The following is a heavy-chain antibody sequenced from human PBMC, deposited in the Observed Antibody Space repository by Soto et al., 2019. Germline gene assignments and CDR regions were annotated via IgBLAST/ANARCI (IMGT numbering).Heavy chain of an antibody. J-gene: IGHJ6*02. D-gene: IGHD3-3*01. Sequence: QVQLVESGGGVVQPGRSLRLSCAASGFTFSSYGMHWVRQAPGKGLEWVAVIWYDGSNKYYADSVKGRFTISRDNSKNTLDLQMNSLRAEDTAVYYCARDIVRPHFWSGYYTGYYYGMDVWGQGTTVTVSS. V-gene: IGHV3-33*01. CDR3: ARDIVRPHFWSGYYTGYYYGMDV. CDR1: GFTFSSYG. CDR2: IWYDGSNK.